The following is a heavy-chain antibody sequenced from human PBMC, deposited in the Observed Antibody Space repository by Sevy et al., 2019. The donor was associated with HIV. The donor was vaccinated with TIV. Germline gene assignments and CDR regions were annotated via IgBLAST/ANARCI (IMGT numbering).Heavy chain of an antibody. CDR3: AKLTSMVVTAKFDY. CDR1: GFTFSSYA. D-gene: IGHD2-21*02. Sequence: GESLKISCAASGFTFSSYAMSWVRQAPGKGLEWVSAISGSGGSTYYADSVKGRFTISRDNSKNTLYLQMNSLRAEDTAVYYCAKLTSMVVTAKFDYWGQGTLVTV. CDR2: ISGSGGST. J-gene: IGHJ4*02. V-gene: IGHV3-23*01.